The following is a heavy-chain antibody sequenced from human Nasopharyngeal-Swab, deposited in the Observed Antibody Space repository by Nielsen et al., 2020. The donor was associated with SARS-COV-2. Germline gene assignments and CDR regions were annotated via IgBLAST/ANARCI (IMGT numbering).Heavy chain of an antibody. D-gene: IGHD2-2*01. CDR1: GYSFTSYW. J-gene: IGHJ4*02. CDR3: ARSSPAFGY. CDR2: MNPNSGNA. V-gene: IGHV1-8*02. Sequence: ASVKVSCKGSGYSFTSYWISWVRQATGQRLEWMGWMNPNSGNAGYAQKFQGRVTMTRDTSISTAYMELSSLTSEDTAVYYCARSSPAFGYWGQGTLVTVSS.